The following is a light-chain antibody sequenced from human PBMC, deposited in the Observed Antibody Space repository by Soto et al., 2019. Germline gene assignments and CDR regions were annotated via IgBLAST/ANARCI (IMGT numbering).Light chain of an antibody. CDR3: QQYFDWPPYT. CDR2: GAS. V-gene: IGKV3-15*01. J-gene: IGKJ2*01. CDR1: QTVSRS. Sequence: EVLLTQSPATLYVSPGERATLSCRASQTVSRSLAWYQQRPGQAPRLLIYGASTRAAGVPGRFSGSGSGTDFTLTITSLQSEDFAVYYCQQYFDWPPYTFGQGTKLQIK.